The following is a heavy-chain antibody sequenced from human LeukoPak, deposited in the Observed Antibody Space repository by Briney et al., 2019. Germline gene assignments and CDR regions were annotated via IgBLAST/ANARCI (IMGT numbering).Heavy chain of an antibody. V-gene: IGHV1-2*06. D-gene: IGHD2-2*01. J-gene: IGHJ4*02. CDR2: INPNSGGT. Sequence: ALVKVSCKASGYTFTGYYMHWVRQAPGQGLEWMGRINPNSGGTNYAQKFQGRVTMTRDTSINTAYMELSRLRSDDTAVYYCARSGTSCSFDYWGQGTLVTVSS. CDR3: ARSGTSCSFDY. CDR1: GYTFTGYY.